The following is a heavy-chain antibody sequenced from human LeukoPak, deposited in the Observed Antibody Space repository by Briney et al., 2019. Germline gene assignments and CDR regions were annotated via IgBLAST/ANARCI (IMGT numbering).Heavy chain of an antibody. CDR1: GFSFRSYG. CDR2: ISGSGVST. Sequence: GGSLRLSCAASGFSFRSYGMHWVRQAPGKGLEWVSGISGSGVSTYYADSVKGRFTISRDNSKNTLYLQMNSLRAEDTAVYYCAKEYGYTYGEFDYWGQGTLVTVSS. V-gene: IGHV3-23*01. D-gene: IGHD5-18*01. CDR3: AKEYGYTYGEFDY. J-gene: IGHJ4*02.